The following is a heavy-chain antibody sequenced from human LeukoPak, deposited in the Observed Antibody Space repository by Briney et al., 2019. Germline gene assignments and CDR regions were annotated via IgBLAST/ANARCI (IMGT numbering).Heavy chain of an antibody. Sequence: PSETLSLTCAVYGGSFSGYYWSWIRQPPGKGLEWIGEINHSGSTNYNPSLKSRVTISVDTSKNQFSLKLSSVPAADTAVYYCARVVAGSTDYWGQGTLVTVSS. D-gene: IGHD2-15*01. CDR3: ARVVAGSTDY. CDR2: INHSGST. CDR1: GGSFSGYY. V-gene: IGHV4-34*01. J-gene: IGHJ4*02.